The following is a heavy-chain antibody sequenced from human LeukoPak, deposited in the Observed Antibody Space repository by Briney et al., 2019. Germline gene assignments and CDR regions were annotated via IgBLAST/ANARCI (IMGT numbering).Heavy chain of an antibody. CDR1: GFSFGDSV. V-gene: IGHV3-49*04. CDR3: TREWGGELRPYYYYGMDV. D-gene: IGHD1-26*01. J-gene: IGHJ6*02. Sequence: GGSLRLSCTVSGFSFGDSVMSWVRQAPGRGLEWVGFIRSKAYGGTTEYAASVKGRFTISRNDSKSIAYLQMNSLKTEDTAVYYCTREWGGELRPYYYYGMDVWGQGTTVTVSS. CDR2: IRSKAYGGTT.